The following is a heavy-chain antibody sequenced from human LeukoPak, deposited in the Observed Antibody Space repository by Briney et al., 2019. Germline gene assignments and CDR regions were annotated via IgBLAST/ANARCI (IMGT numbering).Heavy chain of an antibody. D-gene: IGHD6-13*01. CDR2: IIPIFGTA. Sequence: SVKVSCKASGGTFSSYAISWVRQAPGQGLEWMGGIIPIFGTANYAQKFQGRVTITADESTSTAYMELSSLRSEDTAVYYCARSRIAAAHFDYWGQGTLVTVSS. CDR1: GGTFSSYA. CDR3: ARSRIAAAHFDY. V-gene: IGHV1-69*13. J-gene: IGHJ4*02.